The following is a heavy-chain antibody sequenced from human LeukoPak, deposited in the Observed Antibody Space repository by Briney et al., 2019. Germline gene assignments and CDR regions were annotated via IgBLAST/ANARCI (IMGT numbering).Heavy chain of an antibody. D-gene: IGHD2-21*01. CDR3: ARAPKGGLPGAY. J-gene: IGHJ4*02. CDR1: GYTFTTYY. CDR2: INPSDGTT. Sequence: ASVKVSCTASGYTFTTYYIHWLRQAPGQGLEWMGMINPSDGTTGYAQKLQGRLTVTRDTSTSTGSMELSSLRSEDTAVYYCARAPKGGLPGAYWGQGTLVTVSS. V-gene: IGHV1-46*04.